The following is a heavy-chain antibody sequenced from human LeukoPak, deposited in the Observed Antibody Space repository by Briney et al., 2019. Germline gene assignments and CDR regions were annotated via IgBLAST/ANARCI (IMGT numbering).Heavy chain of an antibody. J-gene: IGHJ4*02. Sequence: SETLSLTCTVSGGSISSSGYYWGWIRQPPGKGLEWIGSIYYSGSTYYNPSLKSRVTISVDTSKNQFSLKLSSVTAADTAVYYCARHPSRITMISYWGQGTLVTVSS. D-gene: IGHD3-22*01. V-gene: IGHV4-39*01. CDR2: IYYSGST. CDR1: GGSISSSGYY. CDR3: ARHPSRITMISY.